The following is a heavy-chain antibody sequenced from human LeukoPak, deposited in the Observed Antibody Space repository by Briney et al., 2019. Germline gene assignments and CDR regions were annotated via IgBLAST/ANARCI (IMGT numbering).Heavy chain of an antibody. J-gene: IGHJ6*03. Sequence: SETLSLTCAVYGGSFSGYYWSWIRQPPGKGLEWIGEINHSGSTNYNPSLKSRVTISVDTSKNQFSLKLSSVTAADTAVYYCARGGYDSSGYGPYYYYYMDVWGKGTTVTVPS. V-gene: IGHV4-34*01. CDR2: INHSGST. CDR1: GGSFSGYY. CDR3: ARGGYDSSGYGPYYYYYMDV. D-gene: IGHD3-22*01.